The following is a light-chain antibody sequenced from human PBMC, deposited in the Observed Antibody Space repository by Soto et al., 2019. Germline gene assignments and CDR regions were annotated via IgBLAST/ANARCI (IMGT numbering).Light chain of an antibody. CDR3: MQATQSLT. CDR2: KTS. J-gene: IGKJ4*01. V-gene: IGKV2-24*01. CDR1: QSLLHSDGSTY. Sequence: DIVMTQTPLSSRVALGQPASISCNSSQSLLHSDGSTYLSWLQQRPGQSPRLLIYKTSIRFSGVPKRFSGSGAGTHFTLKISRVEADDVGIYYCMQATQSLTFGGGTKVDIK.